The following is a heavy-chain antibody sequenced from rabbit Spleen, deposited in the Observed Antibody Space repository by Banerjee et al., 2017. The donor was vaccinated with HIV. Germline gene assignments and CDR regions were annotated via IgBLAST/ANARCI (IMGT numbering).Heavy chain of an antibody. CDR2: IYAGSGGTA. CDR1: GFSFSSSYW. D-gene: IGHD1-1*01. V-gene: IGHV1S45*01. Sequence: QEQLEESGGDLVKPGASLTLTCTASGFSFSSSYWICWVRQAPGKGLEWIACIYAGSGGTAVYASWAKGRFTISKTSSTTVTLQMTSLTAADTATYFCARDATSGATNYFDLWGPGTLVTVS. CDR3: ARDATSGATNYFDL. J-gene: IGHJ4*01.